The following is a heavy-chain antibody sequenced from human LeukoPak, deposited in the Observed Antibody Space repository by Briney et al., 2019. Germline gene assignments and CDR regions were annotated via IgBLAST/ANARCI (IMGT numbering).Heavy chain of an antibody. Sequence: TSETLSLTCAVYGGSFSGYYWSWIRQPPGKGLEWIGEINHSGSTNYNPSLKSRVTISVDTSKNQFSLKLSSVTAADTAVYYCARRKQPGKAFDIWGQGTMVTVSS. CDR1: GGSFSGYY. CDR3: ARRKQPGKAFDI. J-gene: IGHJ3*02. V-gene: IGHV4-34*01. D-gene: IGHD1-26*01. CDR2: INHSGST.